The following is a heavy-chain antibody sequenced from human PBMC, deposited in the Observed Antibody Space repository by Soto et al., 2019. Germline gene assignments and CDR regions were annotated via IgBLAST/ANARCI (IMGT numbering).Heavy chain of an antibody. V-gene: IGHV1-46*01. Sequence: ASVKVSCKASGYTFTIYYMHWVRQAPGQGLEWMGIINPSGGSTSYAQKFQGRVTMTRDTSTSTVYMELSSLRSEDTAVYYCASSAYGDYGFGAFDSWGQGTMVTVSS. D-gene: IGHD4-17*01. CDR2: INPSGGST. CDR3: ASSAYGDYGFGAFDS. CDR1: GYTFTIYY. J-gene: IGHJ3*02.